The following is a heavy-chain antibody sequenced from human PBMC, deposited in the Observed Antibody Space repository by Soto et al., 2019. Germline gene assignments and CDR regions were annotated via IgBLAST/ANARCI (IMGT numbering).Heavy chain of an antibody. J-gene: IGHJ4*02. V-gene: IGHV4-39*01. Sequence: QLQLQESGPGLVKTSETLSLTCTVSGGSISSSSYYWGWIRQPPGKGLAWIGSIYYSGSTCYNPSLKSRGTIYPDTSKLQFPQTLRSVPAADTAVNGCAGGGGYSSSWYYFDYWGQGTLVTVSS. CDR2: IYYSGST. CDR1: GGSISSSSYY. D-gene: IGHD6-13*01. CDR3: AGGGGYSSSWYYFDY.